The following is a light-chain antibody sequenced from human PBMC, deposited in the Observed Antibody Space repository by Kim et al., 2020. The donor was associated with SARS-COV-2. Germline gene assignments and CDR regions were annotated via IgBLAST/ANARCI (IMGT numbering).Light chain of an antibody. J-gene: IGKJ1*01. CDR1: QDISKL. CDR2: RAY. V-gene: IGKV1-27*01. CDR3: QRYNTAPWT. Sequence: ASVGDRVTFTCRSSQDISKLLAWYQQKPGKAPNLLIFRAYVLQSGVPSRFSGGGSGTDFTLTISSLQPEDVATYYCQRYNTAPWTFGQGTKVDIK.